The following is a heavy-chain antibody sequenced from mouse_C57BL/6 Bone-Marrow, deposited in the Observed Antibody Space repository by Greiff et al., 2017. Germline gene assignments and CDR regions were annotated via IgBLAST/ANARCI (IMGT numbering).Heavy chain of an antibody. CDR1: GFTFSDYY. D-gene: IGHD3-2*02. CDR2: INYDGSST. Sequence: DVQLVESEGGLVQPGSSMKLSCTASGFTFSDYYMAWVRQVPEKGLEWVANINYDGSSTYYLDSLKSRFIISRDNAKNILYLQMSSLKSEHTATYYCARSDSSGLDYWGQGTTLTVSS. V-gene: IGHV5-16*01. J-gene: IGHJ2*01. CDR3: ARSDSSGLDY.